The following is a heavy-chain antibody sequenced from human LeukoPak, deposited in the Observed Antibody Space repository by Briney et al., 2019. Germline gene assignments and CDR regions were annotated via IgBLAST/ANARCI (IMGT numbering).Heavy chain of an antibody. Sequence: SETLSLTCTVSGGSISSYYWSWFRQPAGKGLEWIGCVYTSGTTNYNPSLKSRVTMSLDTSKNQLSLKLTSVTAADTAVYYCARGFGDPWGQGTLVTVSS. CDR1: GGSISSYY. V-gene: IGHV4-4*07. CDR3: ARGFGDP. J-gene: IGHJ5*02. CDR2: VYTSGTT. D-gene: IGHD2-21*01.